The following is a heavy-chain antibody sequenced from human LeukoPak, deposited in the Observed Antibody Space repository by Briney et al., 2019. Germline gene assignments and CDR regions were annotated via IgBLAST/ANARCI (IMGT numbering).Heavy chain of an antibody. CDR2: IYYSGST. CDR1: GGSVSSGGHY. V-gene: IGHV4-31*03. Sequence: SQTLSLTCTVSGGSVSSGGHYWGWIRQHPGKGLEWIGYIYYSGSTYYNPSLKSRVTISVDTSKNQFSLKLSSVTAADTAVYYCARTHGGASSPNNFDYWGQGPLVTVSS. CDR3: ARTHGGASSPNNFDY. D-gene: IGHD4-23*01. J-gene: IGHJ4*02.